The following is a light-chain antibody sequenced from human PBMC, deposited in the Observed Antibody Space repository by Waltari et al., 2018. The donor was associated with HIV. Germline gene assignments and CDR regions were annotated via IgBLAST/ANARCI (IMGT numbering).Light chain of an antibody. J-gene: IGLJ2*01. CDR2: EDA. CDR3: QSYDRGDAV. V-gene: IGLV6-57*04. CDR1: SGDIANNF. Sequence: KFMLTQPPSLSESPGKTISISCTRSSGDIANNFVQWFQQRPCSAPTTVIYEDARRPSGVPDRFSGSIDSSSNSASLTISGLKTEDEADYYCQSYDRGDAVFGGGTKLTV.